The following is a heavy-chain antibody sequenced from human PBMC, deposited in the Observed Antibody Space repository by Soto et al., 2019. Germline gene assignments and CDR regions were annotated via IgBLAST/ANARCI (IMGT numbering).Heavy chain of an antibody. CDR2: TRNKANSYAT. Sequence: EVQLVESGGGLVQPGGSLRLSCAASGFTFSDYYMDWVRQVPGKGLEWIGRTRNKANSYATEYVASVKGRFSISRDDSKYSMYLQMNSLKTEDTAVYYCDRDTGGSYDYWGQGALVTVSS. CDR3: DRDTGGSYDY. V-gene: IGHV3-72*01. J-gene: IGHJ4*02. CDR1: GFTFSDYY. D-gene: IGHD1-26*01.